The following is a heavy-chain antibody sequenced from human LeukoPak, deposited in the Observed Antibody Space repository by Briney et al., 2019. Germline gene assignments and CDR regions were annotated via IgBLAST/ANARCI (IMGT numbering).Heavy chain of an antibody. CDR1: GYTFTSYY. V-gene: IGHV1-46*01. Sequence: GESLKISCKGSGYTFTSYYMHWVRQAPGQGLEWMGIINPSGGSTSYAQKFQGRVTMTRDTSTSTVYMELSSLRSEDTAVYYCARDPRTTGTTFDYWGQGTLVTVSS. CDR2: INPSGGST. J-gene: IGHJ4*02. CDR3: ARDPRTTGTTFDY. D-gene: IGHD1-1*01.